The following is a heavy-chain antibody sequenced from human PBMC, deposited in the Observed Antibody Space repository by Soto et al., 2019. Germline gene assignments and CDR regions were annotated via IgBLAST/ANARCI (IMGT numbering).Heavy chain of an antibody. D-gene: IGHD1-20*01. J-gene: IGHJ6*02. CDR1: GVVFKNYE. CDR3: ARDIDNRDYYYGLDV. V-gene: IGHV3-48*03. Sequence: XGSLRLSCLAAGVVFKNYEMNWVRQAPGKGLEWISYISNSGNTIYVADSMRDRFTISRDNAKNSLFLQMNSLRADDTAVYYCARDIDNRDYYYGLDVWGQETTVTGS. CDR2: ISNSGNTI.